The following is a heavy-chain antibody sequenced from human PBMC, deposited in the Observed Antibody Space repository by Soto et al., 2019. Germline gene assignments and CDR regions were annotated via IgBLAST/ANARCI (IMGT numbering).Heavy chain of an antibody. CDR2: IAIASFDS. V-gene: IGHV3-23*01. CDR1: GFTFGTVA. Sequence: PGGSLRLSCVASGFTFGTVAMTWVRQAPGKGLEWVSSIAIASFDSYYAPSVKGRFTTSRDDSKNTLYLQMQSLRADDTAVYYCAKDRKQLVGYYYYGMDVWGQGTTVTVSS. D-gene: IGHD6-6*01. CDR3: AKDRKQLVGYYYYGMDV. J-gene: IGHJ6*02.